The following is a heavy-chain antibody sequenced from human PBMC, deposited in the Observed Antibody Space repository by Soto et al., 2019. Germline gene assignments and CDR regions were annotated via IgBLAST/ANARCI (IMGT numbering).Heavy chain of an antibody. CDR3: ARGIKYGAYSRWFDP. V-gene: IGHV1-58*01. CDR2: IVVGSGNT. CDR1: GFTFTSSA. D-gene: IGHD4-17*01. Sequence: SVKVSCKASGFTFTSSAVQWVRQARGQRLEWIGWIVVGSGNTNYAQKFQERVTIARDMSTSTAYMELSSLRSEDTAVYYCARGIKYGAYSRWFDPWGPGTLVTVS. J-gene: IGHJ5*02.